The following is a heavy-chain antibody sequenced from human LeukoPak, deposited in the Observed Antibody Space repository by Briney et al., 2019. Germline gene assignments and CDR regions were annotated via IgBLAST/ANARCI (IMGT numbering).Heavy chain of an antibody. CDR2: IYSGGST. Sequence: PGGSLRLSCAASGFTFSSYSMNWVRQAPGKGLEWVSVIYSGGSTYYADSVKGRFTISRDNSKNTLYLQMNSLRAEDTAVYYCARGGVDTAMVSLDYWGQGTLVTVSS. D-gene: IGHD5-18*01. CDR3: ARGGVDTAMVSLDY. CDR1: GFTFSSYS. J-gene: IGHJ4*02. V-gene: IGHV3-66*01.